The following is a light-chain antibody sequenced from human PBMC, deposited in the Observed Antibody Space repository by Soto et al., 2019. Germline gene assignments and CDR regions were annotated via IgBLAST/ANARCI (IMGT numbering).Light chain of an antibody. V-gene: IGLV2-14*01. J-gene: IGLJ2*01. CDR2: DVS. CDR3: SSYISSSTLHVV. Sequence: QAVVTQPASVSGSPGQSITISCTGTRSDVGGYNYVSWYQQYPGKAPKLMIYDVSNRPSGVSNRFSGSKSGNTASLTISGLQAEDEADYYCSSYISSSTLHVVFGGGTKLTVL. CDR1: RSDVGGYNY.